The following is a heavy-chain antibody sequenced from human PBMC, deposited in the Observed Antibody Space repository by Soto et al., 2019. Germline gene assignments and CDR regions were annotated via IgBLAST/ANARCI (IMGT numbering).Heavy chain of an antibody. D-gene: IGHD3-22*01. Sequence: ASVKVSCKVSGYTLTELSMHWVRQAPGKGLEWMGGFDPEDGETIYAQKFQGRVTMTEDTSTDTAYMELSSLRSEGTAVYYCATGVTPYDSSGYYYEDVVYWGQGTLVTVSS. J-gene: IGHJ4*02. CDR1: GYTLTELS. CDR3: ATGVTPYDSSGYYYEDVVY. CDR2: FDPEDGET. V-gene: IGHV1-24*01.